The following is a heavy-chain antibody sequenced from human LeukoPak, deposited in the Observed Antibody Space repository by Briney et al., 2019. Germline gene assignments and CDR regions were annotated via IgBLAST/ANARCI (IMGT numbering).Heavy chain of an antibody. CDR3: AKDPHFYYYYYMDV. CDR1: GFSFSSYA. Sequence: GGSLRLSCAASGFSFSSYAMSWVRQTPGKGLEWVSAISSSGDTTYYADSVKGRFTISRDNSKRTVFLQMDSLRAEDTAVYYCAKDPHFYYYYYMDVWGNGTTVTVSS. V-gene: IGHV3-23*01. CDR2: ISSSGDTT. J-gene: IGHJ6*03.